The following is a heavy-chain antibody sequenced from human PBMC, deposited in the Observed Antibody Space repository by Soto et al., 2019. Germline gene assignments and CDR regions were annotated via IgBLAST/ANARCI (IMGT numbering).Heavy chain of an antibody. J-gene: IGHJ1*01. D-gene: IGHD3-10*01. CDR3: AREYYSSGTH. V-gene: IGHV3-74*01. CDR2: ISENGGIT. CDR1: GFTFSTYS. Sequence: GGSLRLSCAASGFTFSTYSLQWVHQVPGEGLMWVSSISENGGITTYADSVKGRFTISRDNAKNTLYLQMNGLRVEDTAIYYCAREYYSSGTHWGQGTVVTVST.